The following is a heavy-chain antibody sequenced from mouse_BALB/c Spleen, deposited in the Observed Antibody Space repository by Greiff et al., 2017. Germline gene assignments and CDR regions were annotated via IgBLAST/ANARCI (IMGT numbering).Heavy chain of an antibody. D-gene: IGHD1-2*01. CDR2: INPGSGGT. CDR1: GYAFTNYL. V-gene: IGHV1-54*01. Sequence: QVQLQQSGAELVRPGTSVKVSCKASGYAFTNYLIEWVKQRPGQGLEWIGVINPGSGGTNYNEKFKGKATLTADKSSSTAYMQLSSLTSDDSAVYFCARSDTTAPMDYWDQGTSVTVSS. J-gene: IGHJ4*01. CDR3: ARSDTTAPMDY.